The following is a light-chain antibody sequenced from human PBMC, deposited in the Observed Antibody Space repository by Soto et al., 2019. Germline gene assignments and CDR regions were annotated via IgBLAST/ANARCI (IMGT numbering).Light chain of an antibody. Sequence: IQMSQSPSSLSASLGDRVTITCRASQAIGSHLAWYQQKPGKAPKLLIYAASSLQSEVPSRFSGSGSGTDFTLTISSLQPEDFATYYCLQDYNYPRTFGQGTKVDIK. CDR3: LQDYNYPRT. J-gene: IGKJ1*01. CDR1: QAIGSH. V-gene: IGKV1-6*01. CDR2: AAS.